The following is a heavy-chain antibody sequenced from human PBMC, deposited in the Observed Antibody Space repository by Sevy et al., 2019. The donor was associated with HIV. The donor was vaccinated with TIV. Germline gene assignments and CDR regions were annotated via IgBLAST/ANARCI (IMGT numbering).Heavy chain of an antibody. V-gene: IGHV1-18*01. CDR1: GYTFTSYG. CDR3: ARDLGGYGGNSIDY. D-gene: IGHD2-21*02. CDR2: ISAYNGNT. Sequence: ASVKVSCKASGYTFTSYGISWVRQAPGQGLEWMGWISAYNGNTNYAQKLQGRVTMTTDTSTSTACMELRSLRSDDTAVYYCARDLGGYGGNSIDYWGQGTLVTVSS. J-gene: IGHJ4*02.